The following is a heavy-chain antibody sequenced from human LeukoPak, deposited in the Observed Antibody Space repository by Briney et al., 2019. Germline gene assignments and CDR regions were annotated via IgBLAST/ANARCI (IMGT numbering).Heavy chain of an antibody. CDR2: ISRSGSTI. CDR1: GFTFSSYE. Sequence: GGSLRLSCAASGFTFSSYEMNWVRQAPGKGLEWISYISRSGSTIFYADSVNGRFTISRDNAKNSLYLQMNSLRAEDTAVYYCARPYTAYAFDYWGQGTLVTVSS. D-gene: IGHD5-12*01. V-gene: IGHV3-48*03. CDR3: ARPYTAYAFDY. J-gene: IGHJ4*02.